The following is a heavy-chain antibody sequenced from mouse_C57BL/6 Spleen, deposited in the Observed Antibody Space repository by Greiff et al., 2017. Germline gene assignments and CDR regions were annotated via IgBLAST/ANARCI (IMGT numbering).Heavy chain of an antibody. CDR2: ISDGGSYT. CDR1: GFTFSSYA. V-gene: IGHV5-4*01. CDR3: ARDGGYCNFDY. J-gene: IGHJ2*01. D-gene: IGHD3-1*01. Sequence: EVKLVESGGGLVKPGGSLKLSCAASGFTFSSYAMSWVRQTPEKRLEWVATISDGGSYTYYPDNVKGRFTISRDNAKTNLYLQMSHLRSEDTAMYYCARDGGYCNFDYWGQGTTLTVSS.